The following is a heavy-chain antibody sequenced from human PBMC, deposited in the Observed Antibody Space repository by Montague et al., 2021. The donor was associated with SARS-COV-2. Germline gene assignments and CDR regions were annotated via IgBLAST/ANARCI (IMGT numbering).Heavy chain of an antibody. Sequence: SETLSLTCTVSNVSINNYARWWIRQPPGKGLEWIGHIYNSWTTDYNPSLRLRVTISIHTSRNQFSLKLKSVTTADPAMYYCSTDDEPERPDDSDYWGLGILVTVSS. CDR3: STDDEPERPDDSDY. V-gene: IGHV4-59*01. CDR2: IYNSWTT. CDR1: NVSINNYA. D-gene: IGHD1-1*01. J-gene: IGHJ4*03.